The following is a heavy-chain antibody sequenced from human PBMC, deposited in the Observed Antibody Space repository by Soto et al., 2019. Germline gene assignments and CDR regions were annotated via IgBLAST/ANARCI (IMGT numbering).Heavy chain of an antibody. D-gene: IGHD6-13*01. CDR3: ARVVIVAGDAYGCDGMDV. CDR1: GFTFSSYW. J-gene: IGHJ6*02. V-gene: IGHV3-74*01. CDR2: INSDGSST. Sequence: GGSLRLSCAASGFTFSSYWMHWVRQAPGKGLVWVSRINSDGSSTSYADSVKGRFTISRDNAKNTLYLQMNSLRAKDTAVYYCARVVIVAGDAYGCDGMDVCTRGTTVPVSS.